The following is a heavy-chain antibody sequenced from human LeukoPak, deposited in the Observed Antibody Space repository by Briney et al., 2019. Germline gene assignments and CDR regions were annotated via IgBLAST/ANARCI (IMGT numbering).Heavy chain of an antibody. CDR2: IKPNSGGT. Sequence: ASVKVSCKASGYIFADYYIHWVRQAPGQGLEWMGWIKPNSGGTRSAQKFQGRVTMTRDTSISTAYMELSSLRYDDTAVHYCATNILVRDIINWFDPWGQGTLVTVSS. CDR3: ATNILVRDIINWFDP. CDR1: GYIFADYY. D-gene: IGHD3-10*01. J-gene: IGHJ5*02. V-gene: IGHV1-2*02.